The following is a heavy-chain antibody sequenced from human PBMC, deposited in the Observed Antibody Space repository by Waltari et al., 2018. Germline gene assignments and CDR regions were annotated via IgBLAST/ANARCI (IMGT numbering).Heavy chain of an antibody. Sequence: QVQLQQWGAGLLKPSETLSLTCAVHGGSLSDSYWIWRRQPPGTGLEWTGAVYHSGSANDNPSLESRVIISGDTSKNHFSLKLSSVTAAETAVYYCARHLMGGRGAFDVWGQGTMVTVSS. CDR2: VYHSGSA. D-gene: IGHD3-16*01. J-gene: IGHJ3*01. V-gene: IGHV4-34*01. CDR1: GGSLSDSY. CDR3: ARHLMGGRGAFDV.